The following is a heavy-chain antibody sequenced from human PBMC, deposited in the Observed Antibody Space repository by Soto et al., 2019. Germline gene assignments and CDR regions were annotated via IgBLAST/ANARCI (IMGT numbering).Heavy chain of an antibody. CDR1: GYTFTSYA. Sequence: ASVKVSCKASGYTFTSYAMHWVRQAPGQRLEWMGWINAGNGNTKYSQKFQGRVTITRDTSASTAYMELSSLRSEDTAVYYCARDVLMVYSIYEGDDNWFDPCGLGALVTVSS. V-gene: IGHV1-3*01. J-gene: IGHJ5*02. CDR3: ARDVLMVYSIYEGDDNWFDP. CDR2: INAGNGNT. D-gene: IGHD2-8*01.